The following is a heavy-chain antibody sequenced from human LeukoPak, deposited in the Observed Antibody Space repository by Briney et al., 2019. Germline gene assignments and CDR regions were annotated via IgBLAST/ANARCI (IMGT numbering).Heavy chain of an antibody. Sequence: EGSLRLSCAASEFTFSNYWMSWVRQAPGKGLEGVASIKQDGSETSYVDSVKGRFTISRDNAKNSLYLQINSLRAEDTAVYYCARTDGGATPGILDYWGQGTLVTVSS. J-gene: IGHJ4*02. CDR3: ARTDGGATPGILDY. V-gene: IGHV3-7*01. CDR1: EFTFSNYW. CDR2: IKQDGSET. D-gene: IGHD1-26*01.